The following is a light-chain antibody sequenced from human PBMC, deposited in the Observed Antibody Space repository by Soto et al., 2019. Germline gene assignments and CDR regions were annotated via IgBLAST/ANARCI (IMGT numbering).Light chain of an antibody. Sequence: QSALTQPASVSGSPGQSITISCTGTSSDVGGYNYVSWYQQHPGKAPKLMIYEVSNRPSGVSNRFSGSKSGNTASLTISGLKAEDGADYYCSSYTSSITRVFGGGTKLTVL. CDR3: SSYTSSITRV. J-gene: IGLJ3*02. CDR2: EVS. V-gene: IGLV2-14*01. CDR1: SSDVGGYNY.